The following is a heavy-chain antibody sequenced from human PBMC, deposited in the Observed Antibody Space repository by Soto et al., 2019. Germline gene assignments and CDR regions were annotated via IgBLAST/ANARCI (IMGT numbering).Heavy chain of an antibody. CDR1: GGTFSTYA. D-gene: IGHD3-10*01. V-gene: IGHV1-69*01. CDR2: IITIFGTP. CDR3: ARGPAGVGDLGQDSYYGIDV. Sequence: QVQLVQSGDEVKKPGSSVKVSCKASGGTFSTYAISWVRQAPGQGLEWMGGIITIFGTPNYAQKFQGRVTITADESPSTAYMELSSLKSEDTAVYYCARGPAGVGDLGQDSYYGIDVWGQGTTVTVS. J-gene: IGHJ6*02.